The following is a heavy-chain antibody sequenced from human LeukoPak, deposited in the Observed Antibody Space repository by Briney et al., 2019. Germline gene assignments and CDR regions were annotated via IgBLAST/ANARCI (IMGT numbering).Heavy chain of an antibody. D-gene: IGHD3-10*01. J-gene: IGHJ4*02. Sequence: PSETLSLTCTVSGGSISSYYWSWIRQPPGKGLEWIGYIYYSGSTNYNPSLKSRVTISVDTSKNQFSLKLSSVTAADTAVYYCARGNHYYGSGSYYDHFDYWGQGTLVTVSS. CDR3: ARGNHYYGSGSYYDHFDY. V-gene: IGHV4-59*01. CDR2: IYYSGST. CDR1: GGSISSYY.